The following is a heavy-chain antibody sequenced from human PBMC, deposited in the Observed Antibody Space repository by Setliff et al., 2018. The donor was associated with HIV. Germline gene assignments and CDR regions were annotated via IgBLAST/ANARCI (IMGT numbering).Heavy chain of an antibody. Sequence: SETLSLTCTVSGGSISSSSYYWGWIRQPPGKGLEWIGSIYYSGSPYYNPSLKSRVTISVDTSRHQFSLKLSSVTAADTAVYYCAKEGGYCSGTTCFGFDYWGQGTLVTVSS. CDR3: AKEGGYCSGTTCFGFDY. V-gene: IGHV4-39*02. CDR1: GGSISSSSYY. D-gene: IGHD2-2*01. J-gene: IGHJ4*02. CDR2: IYYSGSP.